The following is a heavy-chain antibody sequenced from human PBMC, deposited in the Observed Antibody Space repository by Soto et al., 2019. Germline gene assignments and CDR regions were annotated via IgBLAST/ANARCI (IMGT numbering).Heavy chain of an antibody. V-gene: IGHV3-23*01. J-gene: IGHJ3*02. CDR1: GFTFSSYA. CDR3: SKDWDVLRYFDWLPQAFDI. D-gene: IGHD3-9*01. CDR2: ISGSGGST. Sequence: GGSLRLSCAASGFTFSSYAMSWVRQAPGKGLEWVSAISGSGGSTYYADSVKGRFTISRDNSKNTLYLQMNSLRAEDTAVYYCSKDWDVLRYFDWLPQAFDIWGQGTMVTVSS.